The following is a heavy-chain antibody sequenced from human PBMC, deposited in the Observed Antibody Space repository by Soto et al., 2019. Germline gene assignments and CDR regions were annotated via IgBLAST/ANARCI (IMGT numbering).Heavy chain of an antibody. D-gene: IGHD3-22*01. J-gene: IGHJ3*02. Sequence: PSETLSLTCTVSGGCISSDYCRCIRQPPGKGLEWVGYIYDSGSTNYNPSLKSRVTISVDTYKNQFSLKLSSVTAADTAVYYCARDAYYDSSGGVFAFDISGQGTMVLVS. CDR3: ARDAYYDSSGGVFAFDI. CDR2: IYDSGST. CDR1: GGCISSDY. V-gene: IGHV4-59*13.